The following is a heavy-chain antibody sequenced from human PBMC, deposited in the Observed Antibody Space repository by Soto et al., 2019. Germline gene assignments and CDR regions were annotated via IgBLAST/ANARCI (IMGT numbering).Heavy chain of an antibody. D-gene: IGHD5-12*01. J-gene: IGHJ4*02. V-gene: IGHV3-30-3*01. CDR1: GFTFSSYA. CDR3: ARDFVASEYYFDY. Sequence: GGSLRLSCAASGFTFSSYAMHWVRQAPGKGLEWVAVISYDGSNKYYADSVKGRFTISRDNSKNTLYLQMNSLRAEDTAVYYCARDFVASEYYFDYWGQGTLVTVSS. CDR2: ISYDGSNK.